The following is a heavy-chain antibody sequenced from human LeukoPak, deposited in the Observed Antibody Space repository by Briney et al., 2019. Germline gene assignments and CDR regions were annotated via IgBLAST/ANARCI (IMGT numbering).Heavy chain of an antibody. CDR2: IYYSGST. CDR1: GGSISSSSYY. CDR3: AREGILTGYYSNYYYYYMDV. J-gene: IGHJ6*03. D-gene: IGHD3-9*01. V-gene: IGHV4-39*07. Sequence: SETLSLTCTVSGGSISSSSYYWGWIRQPPGKGLEWIGSIYYSGSTYYNPSLKSRVTISVDTSKNQFSLKLSSVTAADTAVYYCAREGILTGYYSNYYYYYMDVWGKGTTVTISS.